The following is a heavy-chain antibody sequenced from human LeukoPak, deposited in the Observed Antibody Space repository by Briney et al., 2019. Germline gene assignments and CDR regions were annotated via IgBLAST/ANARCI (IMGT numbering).Heavy chain of an antibody. CDR3: ARDTHDGDYSYYFDY. CDR2: IYYSGST. D-gene: IGHD4-17*01. CDR1: GGSISSGDYY. J-gene: IGHJ4*02. Sequence: SETLSLTCTVSGGSISSGDYYWSWIRQPPGKGLEWIGHIYYSGSTYYNPSLKSRVTISVDTSKNQFSLKLSSVTAADTAVYYCARDTHDGDYSYYFDYWGQGTLVTVSS. V-gene: IGHV4-30-4*01.